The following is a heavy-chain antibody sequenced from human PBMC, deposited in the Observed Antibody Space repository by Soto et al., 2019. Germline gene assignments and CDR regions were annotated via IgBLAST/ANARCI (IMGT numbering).Heavy chain of an antibody. CDR3: VKQRGTGKSYYYDMDV. D-gene: IGHD3-10*01. J-gene: IGHJ6*02. V-gene: IGHV3-23*01. CDR2: INYNSRAT. CDR1: GFSFNSYA. Sequence: EVQLLESGGGLVQPGGSLRLSCETSGFSFNSYAMTWVRQAPGMGLEWVAVINYNSRATFHAQSVKGRFTISRDNSRNTVFPQMDSLRAEDTAVYYCVKQRGTGKSYYYDMDVWGLGNTVIVSS.